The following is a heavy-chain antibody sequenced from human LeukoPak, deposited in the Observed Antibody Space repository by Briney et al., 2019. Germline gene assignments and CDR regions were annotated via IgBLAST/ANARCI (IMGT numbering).Heavy chain of an antibody. J-gene: IGHJ3*02. CDR3: ARDGMTTVPFDI. CDR2: IYTSGST. Sequence: SQTLSLTCTVSGGSISSGSYYWSWLRQPAGKGLAWIGRIYTSGSTNYNPSLNSRVTISVDTSKNQFSLKPSSVTAADTAVYYCARDGMTTVPFDIWGQGTMVTVSS. V-gene: IGHV4-61*02. D-gene: IGHD4-17*01. CDR1: GGSISSGSYY.